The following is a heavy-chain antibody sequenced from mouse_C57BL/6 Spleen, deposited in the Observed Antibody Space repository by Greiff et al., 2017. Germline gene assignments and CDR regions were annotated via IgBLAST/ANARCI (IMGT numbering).Heavy chain of an antibody. Sequence: EVQLQQSGPELVKPGASVKISCKASGYTFTDYYMNWVKQSHGKSLEWIGDINPNNGGTSYNQKFKVKATLTVDKSSSTAYMELRSLTSEDSAVYYCARVDYDYDYAMDYWGQGTSVTVSS. CDR2: INPNNGGT. CDR3: ARVDYDYDYAMDY. J-gene: IGHJ4*01. CDR1: GYTFTDYY. D-gene: IGHD2-4*01. V-gene: IGHV1-26*01.